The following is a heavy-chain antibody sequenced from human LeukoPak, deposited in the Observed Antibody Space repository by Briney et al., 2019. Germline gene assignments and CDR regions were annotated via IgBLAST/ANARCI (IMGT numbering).Heavy chain of an antibody. CDR1: EFAFSTYN. D-gene: IGHD4-23*01. J-gene: IGHJ4*02. Sequence: PGGSLRLSCAASEFAFSTYNMNWVRQAPGKGLEWVSYISTGSSTTYYADSVKGRFTTSRDNVENSLYLQMNSLRDEDTAVYYCARVAAGYSVNYFDYWGQGTLVTVSS. CDR3: ARVAAGYSVNYFDY. V-gene: IGHV3-48*02. CDR2: ISTGSSTT.